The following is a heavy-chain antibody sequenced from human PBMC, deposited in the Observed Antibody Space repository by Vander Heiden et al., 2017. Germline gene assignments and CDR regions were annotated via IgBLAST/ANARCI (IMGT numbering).Heavy chain of an antibody. CDR2: IGTAGDT. V-gene: IGHV3-13*01. J-gene: IGHJ6*02. D-gene: IGHD6-6*01. CDR1: GFTFSSYE. CDR3: ARAFGIAARYYGMDV. Sequence: EGHLVESGEGLVQPGGALRLSCAASGFTFSSYEMHWVRQATGKGLEWVSAIGTAGDTYYPGSVKGRFTISRENAKNSLYLQMNSLRAGDTAVYYCARAFGIAARYYGMDVWGQGTTVTVSS.